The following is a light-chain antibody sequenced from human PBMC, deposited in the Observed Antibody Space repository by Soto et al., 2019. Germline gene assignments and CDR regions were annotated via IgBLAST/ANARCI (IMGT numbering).Light chain of an antibody. CDR3: QSFDSSLRGV. CDR1: SSDIGAGYD. V-gene: IGLV1-40*01. CDR2: GNS. Sequence: QSVLTQPPSVSGAPGQRVTISCTGSSSDIGAGYDVHWYQQLPGTAPKLLIYGNSNRPSGVPDRFSGSKSGTSASLAITGLQAEDGAHYYCQSFDSSLRGVFGIGTKLTVL. J-gene: IGLJ1*01.